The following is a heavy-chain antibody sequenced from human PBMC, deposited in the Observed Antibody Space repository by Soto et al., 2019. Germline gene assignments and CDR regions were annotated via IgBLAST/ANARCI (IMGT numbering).Heavy chain of an antibody. V-gene: IGHV4-39*01. D-gene: IGHD1-7*01. CDR3: ARNWELPAYTWFDP. CDR1: GGSIISTHYY. J-gene: IGHJ5*02. CDR2: IYYSGSA. Sequence: PSETLSLTCTVSGGSIISTHYYWGWIRQPPGKGLEWIGSIYYSGSAYYNSSLKSRVTFSVDTSKNQFSLTLSSVTAADTAVYFCARNWELPAYTWFDPWGQGTLVTVS.